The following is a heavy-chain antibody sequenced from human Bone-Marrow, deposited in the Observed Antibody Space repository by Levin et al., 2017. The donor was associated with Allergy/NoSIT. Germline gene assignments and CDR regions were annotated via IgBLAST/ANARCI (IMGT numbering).Heavy chain of an antibody. V-gene: IGHV3-23*01. Sequence: GGSLRLSCAASGFTFSSYAMSWVRQAPGKGLEWVSVISGSGGSTHYADSVKGRFTISRDNSKNTLYLQMNSLRAEDTAVYYCAKGETGNYDQFIDYWGQGTLVTVSS. CDR3: AKGETGNYDQFIDY. J-gene: IGHJ4*02. CDR2: ISGSGGST. CDR1: GFTFSSYA. D-gene: IGHD1-7*01.